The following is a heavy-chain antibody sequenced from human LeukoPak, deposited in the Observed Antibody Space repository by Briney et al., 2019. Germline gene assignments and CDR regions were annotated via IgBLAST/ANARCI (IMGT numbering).Heavy chain of an antibody. CDR1: GFTFSSYA. D-gene: IGHD6-19*01. CDR3: AKETHSIGWSFDS. Sequence: GGSLRLSCAASGFTFSSYAMSWVRQAPGKGLEWVSAISGSGGSTYYADSVKGRFTISRDNSKNTLFLQMNSLRGEDTAVYYCAKETHSIGWSFDSWGQGTLVTVSS. CDR2: ISGSGGST. V-gene: IGHV3-23*01. J-gene: IGHJ4*02.